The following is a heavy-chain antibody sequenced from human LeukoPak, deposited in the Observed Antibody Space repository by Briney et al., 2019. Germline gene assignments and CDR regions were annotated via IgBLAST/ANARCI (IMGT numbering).Heavy chain of an antibody. CDR1: GYRFHMYW. Sequence: GESLNIPCRGSGYRFHMYWIGWVRQMPGKGLDWMGIIYPDDSHTRDSPSFQGQVTISADKSISTAYLQWRNLKASDTAMYYCAIWITTGYYYIDYWGQGSLVTVSS. CDR3: AIWITTGYYYIDY. CDR2: IYPDDSHT. V-gene: IGHV5-51*01. D-gene: IGHD3-9*01. J-gene: IGHJ4*02.